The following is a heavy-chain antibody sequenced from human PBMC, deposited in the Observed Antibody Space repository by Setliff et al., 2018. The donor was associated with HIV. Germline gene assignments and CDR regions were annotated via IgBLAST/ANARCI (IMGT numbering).Heavy chain of an antibody. Sequence: GGSLRLSCAASGFTFSKFAMHWVRQAPGKGLEWVAVIWYDGSHKYYADSVKGRFNISRDNSKNTVNLQMTSLRGDDTAVYYCAFRGFGDSLSWFPLRYWGQGTLVTVSS. D-gene: IGHD3-10*01. V-gene: IGHV3-33*08. CDR1: GFTFSKFA. CDR3: AFRGFGDSLSWFPLRY. J-gene: IGHJ4*02. CDR2: IWYDGSHK.